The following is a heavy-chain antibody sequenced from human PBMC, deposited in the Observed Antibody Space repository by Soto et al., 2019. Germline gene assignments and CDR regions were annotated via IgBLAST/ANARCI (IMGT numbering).Heavy chain of an antibody. CDR1: GFTFSSYA. D-gene: IGHD6-19*01. J-gene: IGHJ4*02. V-gene: IGHV3-30-3*01. CDR2: ISYDGSNE. CDR3: TRETMTIRLYFDY. Sequence: GGALRLSCAASGFTFSSYAMHWVRQAPGKGLEWVAVISYDGSNEYYADSVKGRFTISRDNSKNTLYLQVNSLRAEDTAIYYCTRETMTIRLYFDYWGQGALVPVSP.